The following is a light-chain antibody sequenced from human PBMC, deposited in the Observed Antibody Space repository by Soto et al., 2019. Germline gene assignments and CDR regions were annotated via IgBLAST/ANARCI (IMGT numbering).Light chain of an antibody. V-gene: IGKV3-20*01. CDR2: EAS. CDR3: QQYGSSPPT. CDR1: QRVSSSN. Sequence: EIVLTQSPGTLSLSRGERATLSCRASQRVSSSNVAWYQQKPGQAPRLLIYEASIRAIVIPDRFSGSGSGTDFTLTISRLEPEDFAVYHCQQYGSSPPTFGQGSKVEIK. J-gene: IGKJ1*01.